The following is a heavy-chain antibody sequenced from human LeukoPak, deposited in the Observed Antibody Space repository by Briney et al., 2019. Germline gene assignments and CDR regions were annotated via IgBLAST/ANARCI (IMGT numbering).Heavy chain of an antibody. D-gene: IGHD2-2*01. CDR1: GYTFTSYY. J-gene: IGHJ4*02. CDR2: INPSGGST. Sequence: ASVKVSCKASGYTFTSYYMHWVRQAPGQGLEWMGIINPSGGSTSYAQKFQGRVTMTRDMSTSTVYMELSSLRSEDTAVYYCARGTIVVVPDTRLAGYYFDYWGQGTLVTVSS. CDR3: ARGTIVVVPDTRLAGYYFDY. V-gene: IGHV1-46*01.